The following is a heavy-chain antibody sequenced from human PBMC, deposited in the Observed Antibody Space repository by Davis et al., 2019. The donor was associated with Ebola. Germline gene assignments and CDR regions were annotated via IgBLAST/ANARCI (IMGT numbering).Heavy chain of an antibody. J-gene: IGHJ4*02. V-gene: IGHV3-23*03. CDR3: ARGTQTDLFDY. D-gene: IGHD1-14*01. CDR1: GFAFASYS. Sequence: PGGSLRLSCAASGFAFASYSMNWVRQAPGKGPEWVSGLWSGGLNKYYADSVKGRFTVSRDNSRNTLYLQMNSLRAEDTAVYYCARGTQTDLFDYWGQGTLVTVSS. CDR2: LWSGGLNK.